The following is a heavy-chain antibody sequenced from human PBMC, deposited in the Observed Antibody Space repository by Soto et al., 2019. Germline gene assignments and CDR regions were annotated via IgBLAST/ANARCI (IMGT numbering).Heavy chain of an antibody. CDR3: TRYVDTAMWDV. V-gene: IGHV3-23*01. CDR1: GFAFSNCA. Sequence: GGSLRLSCEASGFAFSNCAMSWVRQAPGKGLEWVSSITGFGGGTYYSDSVEGRFTISRDNSKNTLNLQMDSLKTEDTAVYYCTRYVDTAMWDVWGQGTTVTVSS. J-gene: IGHJ6*02. CDR2: ITGFGGGT. D-gene: IGHD5-18*01.